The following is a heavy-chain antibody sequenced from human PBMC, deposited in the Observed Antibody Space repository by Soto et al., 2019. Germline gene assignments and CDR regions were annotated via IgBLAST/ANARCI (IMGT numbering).Heavy chain of an antibody. J-gene: IGHJ4*02. CDR2: VLPSYGQP. CDR3: ARGWNEYDSTYHYFDY. CDR1: GGSFSNNA. V-gene: IGHV1-69*13. D-gene: IGHD3-16*02. Sequence: GASVKVSCKASGGSFSNNAIDWLRQAPGQGPEWLGGVLPSYGQPNYAQRFQGRVTISADESTSTVYLHLSSLRSDDMAVYYCARGWNEYDSTYHYFDYWGQGNQVTVSS.